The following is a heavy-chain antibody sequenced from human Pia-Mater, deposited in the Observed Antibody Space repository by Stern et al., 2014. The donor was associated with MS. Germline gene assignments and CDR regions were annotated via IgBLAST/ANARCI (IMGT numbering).Heavy chain of an antibody. D-gene: IGHD3-16*01. Sequence: VQLVESGSEVRKPGASVKVSCQASGYTFINYDIFWVRQAPGQGLEWMGWMNPNNANTGHAQKFQGRVTLTRNTSISTAYMELSGLRSDDTAVYYCVRGGLSYGYGLDAWGQGTAVIVSS. V-gene: IGHV1-8*01. CDR3: VRGGLSYGYGLDA. CDR2: MNPNNANT. J-gene: IGHJ6*02. CDR1: GYTFINYD.